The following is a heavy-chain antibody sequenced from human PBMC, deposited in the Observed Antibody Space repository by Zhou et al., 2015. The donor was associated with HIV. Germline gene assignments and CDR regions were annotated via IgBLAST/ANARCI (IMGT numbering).Heavy chain of an antibody. D-gene: IGHD1-7*01. CDR2: IWYDGSNK. J-gene: IGHJ4*02. CDR1: GFTFSSYG. V-gene: IGHV3-33*06. CDR3: AKEILTGTANPFDY. Sequence: QVQLVESGGGVVQPGRSLRLSCAASGFTFSSYGMHWVRQAPGKGLEWVAVIWYDGSNKYYADSVKGRFSISRDNSKNTVYLQMNSLRAEDTAVYYCAKEILTGTANPFDYWGQGTLVTVSS.